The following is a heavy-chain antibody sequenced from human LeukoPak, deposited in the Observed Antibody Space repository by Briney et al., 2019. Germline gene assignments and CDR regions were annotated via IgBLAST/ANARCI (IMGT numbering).Heavy chain of an antibody. CDR3: AREQGIAAAGTTGGFDY. CDR1: GFTFSSYE. V-gene: IGHV3-48*03. D-gene: IGHD6-13*01. CDR2: ISSSGSTI. Sequence: PGGSLRLSCAASGFTFSSYEMNWVRQAPGKGLEWVSYISSSGSTIYYADSVKGRFTISRDNAKNSLYLQMNSLRAEDTAVYYCAREQGIAAAGTTGGFDYWGQGTLVTVSS. J-gene: IGHJ4*02.